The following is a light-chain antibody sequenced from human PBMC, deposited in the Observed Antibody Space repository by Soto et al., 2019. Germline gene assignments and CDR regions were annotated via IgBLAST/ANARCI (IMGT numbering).Light chain of an antibody. Sequence: DIQMTQSPSSLSASVGDRGTITCRASQSISRYLNWYPQKPGKATKLMISAASSLQSGVPRRFSGSGSGTDFTLIISSLQPEDGATYFGQQGDSFPFTFGGGTKVDI. CDR3: QQGDSFPFT. CDR2: AAS. CDR1: QSISRY. J-gene: IGKJ4*01. V-gene: IGKV1-39*01.